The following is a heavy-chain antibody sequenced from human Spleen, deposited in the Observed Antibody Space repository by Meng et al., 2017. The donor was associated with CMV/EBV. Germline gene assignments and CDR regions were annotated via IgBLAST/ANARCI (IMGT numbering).Heavy chain of an antibody. CDR1: GGSISSSSYY. D-gene: IGHD2-15*01. J-gene: IGHJ3*02. CDR3: TTNIRIVVVVAADAFDI. CDR2: ISGSGAGT. V-gene: IGHV3-23*01. Sequence: ETLSLTCTVSGGSISSSSYYWGWIRQPPGKGLEWVALISGSGAGTFYAESVKARFTISRDNSKNTLYLQMRSLRAEDTAVYYCTTNIRIVVVVAADAFDIWGQGTMVTVSS.